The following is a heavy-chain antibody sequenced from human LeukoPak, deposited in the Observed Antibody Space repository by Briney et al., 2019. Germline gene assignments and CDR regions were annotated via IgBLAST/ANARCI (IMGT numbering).Heavy chain of an antibody. D-gene: IGHD7-27*01. J-gene: IGHJ4*02. V-gene: IGHV3-48*02. CDR1: GVTVSSTD. Sequence: PGGSLRLSCAVSGVTVSSTDMNWVRQAPGKGLEWVSYISSSSSTIYYADSVKGRFTISRDNAKNSLYLQMNSLRDEDTAVYYCARSGPPHYYFDYWGQGTLVTVSS. CDR3: ARSGPPHYYFDY. CDR2: ISSSSSTI.